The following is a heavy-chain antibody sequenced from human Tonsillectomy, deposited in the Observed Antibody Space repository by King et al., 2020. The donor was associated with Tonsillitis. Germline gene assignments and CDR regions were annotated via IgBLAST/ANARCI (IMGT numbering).Heavy chain of an antibody. V-gene: IGHV3-30-3*01. CDR3: ARDHSPGDSSGYLNY. CDR1: GFTFSSYA. J-gene: IGHJ4*02. CDR2: ISYDGSDK. D-gene: IGHD3-22*01. Sequence: VQLVESRGGVVQPGRSLRLSCAASGFTFSSYAMHWVRQAPGKGLEWVAVISYDGSDKYYADSVKGRFTISRDHSKNTLYLQMNSLTAEDTAVYYCARDHSPGDSSGYLNYWGQGTLVTVSS.